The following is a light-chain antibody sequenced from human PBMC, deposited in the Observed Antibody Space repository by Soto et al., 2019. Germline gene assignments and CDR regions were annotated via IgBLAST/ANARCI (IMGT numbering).Light chain of an antibody. CDR3: QHYNSYSEA. CDR1: QSINSKS. Sequence: EIVLTQSPGTLSLSPWEGATVSCRVSQSINSKSLVWYQRKFGQAPRLLIYGASSRATGIPDRFSGSGSGTDFTLTISSLQPDDFATYYCQHYNSYSEAFGQGTKVDIK. CDR2: GAS. J-gene: IGKJ1*01. V-gene: IGKV3-20*01.